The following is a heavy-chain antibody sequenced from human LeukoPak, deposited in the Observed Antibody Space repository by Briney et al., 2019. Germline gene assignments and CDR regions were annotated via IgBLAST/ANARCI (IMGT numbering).Heavy chain of an antibody. Sequence: PGGSLRLSCAVSGFTFSNYWMNWVRQAPGKGLEWVSTINEDGGEKYYVDSVKGRFTISRDNAKNSLNLQMNSLGPEDTAVYYCARGSLYNSRWSYRHPGYWGQGTLVTVSS. CDR1: GFTFSNYW. CDR3: ARGSLYNSRWSYRHPGY. D-gene: IGHD6-19*01. V-gene: IGHV3-7*01. CDR2: INEDGGEK. J-gene: IGHJ4*02.